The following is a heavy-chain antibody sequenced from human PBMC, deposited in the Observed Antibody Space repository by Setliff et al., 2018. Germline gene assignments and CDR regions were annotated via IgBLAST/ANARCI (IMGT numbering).Heavy chain of an antibody. CDR1: GYTFTKNA. J-gene: IGHJ5*02. CDR3: ARGSRPLWGA. CDR2: INTDNGNT. D-gene: IGHD5-18*01. Sequence: ASVKVSCKASGYTFTKNAIHWLRQAPGQRPEWMGWINTDNGNTRYSQYFQDRVTITRDTSATTAFVELSSLRSDDTAVYFCARGSRPLWGAWGQGTLVTVSS. V-gene: IGHV1-3*04.